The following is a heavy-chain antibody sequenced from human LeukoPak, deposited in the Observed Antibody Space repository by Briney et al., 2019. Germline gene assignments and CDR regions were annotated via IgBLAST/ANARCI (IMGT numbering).Heavy chain of an antibody. CDR1: GFTFSNDG. V-gene: IGHV3-30*02. CDR2: IRYDGYNK. J-gene: IGHJ6*02. CDR3: ARDKALLWFGVHGPNYGMGV. Sequence: GGSLRLSCAASGFTFSNDGMVWVRQAPGKGLEWVAFIRYDGYNKYLADSVKGRFTISRDNSKNTLYLQMNSLRAEDAAVYYCARDKALLWFGVHGPNYGMGVWGQGTTVTVSS. D-gene: IGHD3-10*01.